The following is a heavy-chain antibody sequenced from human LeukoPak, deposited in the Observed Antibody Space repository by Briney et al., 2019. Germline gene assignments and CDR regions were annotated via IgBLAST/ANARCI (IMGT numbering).Heavy chain of an antibody. J-gene: IGHJ6*02. CDR1: GYTFTAYY. CDR2: INPNSGGT. CDR3: ARGHRIINGLDV. Sequence: ASVKVSCKASGYTFTAYYMHWVRQAPGQGLEWMGWINPNSGGTNYAQKFQGRVTMTRDTSISTAYMELSRPRSDDTAVYYCARGHRIINGLDVWGQGTTVIVSS. V-gene: IGHV1-2*02.